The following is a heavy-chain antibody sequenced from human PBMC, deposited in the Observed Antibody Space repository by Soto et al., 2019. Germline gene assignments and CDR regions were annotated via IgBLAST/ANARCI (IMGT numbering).Heavy chain of an antibody. CDR2: ISWDGGST. CDR1: GFTFDDYT. J-gene: IGHJ4*02. CDR3: AKGVVGANLFCSY. Sequence: PGGSLRLSCAASGFTFDDYTMHWVRQAPGKGLEWVSLISWDGGSTYYADSVEGRFTISRDNSKNSLYLQMNSLRTEDTALYYCAKGVVGANLFCSYWGQGTLVTVSS. V-gene: IGHV3-43*01. D-gene: IGHD1-26*01.